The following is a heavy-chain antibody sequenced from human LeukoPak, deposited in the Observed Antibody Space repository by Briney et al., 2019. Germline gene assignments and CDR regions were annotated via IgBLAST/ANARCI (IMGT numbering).Heavy chain of an antibody. CDR1: GFTFSSYA. CDR3: ARDRYSSSGRAGLGGLN. Sequence: GGSLRLSCAASGFTFSSYAMHWVRQAPGKGLEYVSAISSNGGSTYYANSVKGRFTISRDNSKNTLYLQMGSLRAEDMAVYYCARDRYSSSGRAGLGGLNWGQGTLVTVSS. V-gene: IGHV3-64*01. D-gene: IGHD6-6*01. J-gene: IGHJ4*02. CDR2: ISSNGGST.